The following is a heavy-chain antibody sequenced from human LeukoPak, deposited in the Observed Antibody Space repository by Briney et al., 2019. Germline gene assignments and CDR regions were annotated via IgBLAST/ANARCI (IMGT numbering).Heavy chain of an antibody. J-gene: IGHJ4*02. D-gene: IGHD4-11*01. Sequence: PSETLSLTCTVSGGSISSSSYYWGWIRQPPGKGLAWIGSIYYSGSTYYNPSLKSRVTISVDTSKNQFSLKLSSVTAADTAVYYCARGGARRDYSNYGRPNDYWGQGTLVTVSS. CDR3: ARGGARRDYSNYGRPNDY. CDR2: IYYSGST. CDR1: GGSISSSSYY. V-gene: IGHV4-39*07.